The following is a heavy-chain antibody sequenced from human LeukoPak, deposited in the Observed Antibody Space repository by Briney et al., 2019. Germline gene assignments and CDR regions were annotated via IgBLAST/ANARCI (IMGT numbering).Heavy chain of an antibody. CDR1: GFTFSSYI. CDR3: ASGQWLTLYFDC. D-gene: IGHD6-19*01. V-gene: IGHV3-48*02. Sequence: GRSLRHSRAASGFTFSSYILNWVRPAPGKGLECVSYISSISAIYYADSVPGRFTISRDKTKNSLYLQMNSLRDEDTAVYYCASGQWLTLYFDCWGQGTLVTVSS. CDR2: ISSISAI. J-gene: IGHJ4*02.